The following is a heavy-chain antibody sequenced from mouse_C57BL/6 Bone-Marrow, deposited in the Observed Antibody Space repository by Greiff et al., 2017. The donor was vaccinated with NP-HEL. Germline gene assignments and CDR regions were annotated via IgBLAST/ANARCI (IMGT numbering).Heavy chain of an antibody. CDR2: IYPGDGDT. CDR1: GYAFSSSW. V-gene: IGHV1-82*01. J-gene: IGHJ1*03. CDR3: ATVTTVRRRYFDV. Sequence: QVQLQQSGPELVKPGASVKISCKASGYAFSSSWMNWVKQRPGKGLEWIGRIYPGDGDTNYNGKFKGKATLTADKSSSTAYMQLSSLTSEDSAVYFCATVTTVRRRYFDVWGTGTTVTVSS. D-gene: IGHD1-1*01.